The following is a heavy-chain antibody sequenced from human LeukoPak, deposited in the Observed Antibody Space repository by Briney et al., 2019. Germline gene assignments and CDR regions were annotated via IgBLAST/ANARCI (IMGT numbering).Heavy chain of an antibody. CDR1: GGSISSYY. V-gene: IGHV4-4*09. Sequence: SETLSLTCTVSGGSISSYYWSWIRQPPGKGLEWIGYIYTSGGTNYNPSLKSRVTISVDTSKNQFSLKLSSVTAADTAVYYCASVWFGELLGFDPWGQGTLVTVSS. CDR3: ASVWFGELLGFDP. CDR2: IYTSGGT. J-gene: IGHJ5*02. D-gene: IGHD3-10*01.